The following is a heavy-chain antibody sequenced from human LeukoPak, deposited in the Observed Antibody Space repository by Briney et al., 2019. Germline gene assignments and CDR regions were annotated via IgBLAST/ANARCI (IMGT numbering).Heavy chain of an antibody. D-gene: IGHD6-19*01. J-gene: IGHJ4*02. CDR3: ARVNPSGWPNYFDY. Sequence: ASVKVSCKASGYTFTGYYMHWVRQAPGQGLEWMGWINPNSGGTNYAQKFQGRVTMTRDTSISTAYMELSRLRSDDTAVYYCARVNPSGWPNYFDYWSQGTLVTVSS. V-gene: IGHV1-2*02. CDR1: GYTFTGYY. CDR2: INPNSGGT.